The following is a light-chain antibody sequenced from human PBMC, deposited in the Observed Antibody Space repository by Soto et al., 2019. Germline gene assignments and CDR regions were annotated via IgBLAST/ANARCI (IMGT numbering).Light chain of an antibody. CDR1: QSVSSY. Sequence: EIVLTQSPATLSLSPGERATLSYRASQSVSSYLAWYQQKPGQAPRLLIYDAFNRATGVPARFSGSGSGTDFTLTISSLEPEDFAVYYCQQRSSWLPLTFGGGTKVEIK. CDR2: DAF. J-gene: IGKJ4*01. V-gene: IGKV3-11*01. CDR3: QQRSSWLPLT.